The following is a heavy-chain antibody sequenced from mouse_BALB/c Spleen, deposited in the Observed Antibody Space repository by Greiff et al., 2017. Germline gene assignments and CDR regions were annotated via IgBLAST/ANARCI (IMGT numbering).Heavy chain of an antibody. Sequence: EVKLQESGGGLVQPGGSRKLSCAASGFTFSSFGMHWVRQAPERGLEWVAFISSGISTIYYADTVKGRFTISRDNPRNTLFLQMTSLRSEDTAMYYCARRGYDGYFDYWGQGTTLTVSS. D-gene: IGHD2-14*01. V-gene: IGHV5-17*02. CDR3: ARRGYDGYFDY. J-gene: IGHJ2*01. CDR1: GFTFSSFG. CDR2: ISSGISTI.